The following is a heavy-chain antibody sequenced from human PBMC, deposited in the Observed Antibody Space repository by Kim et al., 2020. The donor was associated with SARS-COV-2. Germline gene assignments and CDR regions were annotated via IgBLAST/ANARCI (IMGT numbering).Heavy chain of an antibody. CDR1: GFTFSGSA. V-gene: IGHV3-73*01. D-gene: IGHD3-22*01. Sequence: GGSLGLSCAASGFTFSGSAMHWVRQASGKGLEWVGRIRGKPNNYATSYAASVKGRFTISRDESKSTAYLQMNSLKTEDTAMYYCIRYYYDSSGSGVYWGQGTLVTVSS. J-gene: IGHJ4*02. CDR2: IRGKPNNYAT. CDR3: IRYYYDSSGSGVY.